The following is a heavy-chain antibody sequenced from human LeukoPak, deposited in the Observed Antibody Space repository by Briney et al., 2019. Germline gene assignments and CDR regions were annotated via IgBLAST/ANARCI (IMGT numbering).Heavy chain of an antibody. CDR3: ATPVQYCGGDCYPFDY. D-gene: IGHD2-21*02. V-gene: IGHV4-39*01. J-gene: IGHJ4*02. Sequence: SETLSLTCTVSGGSISSSSYYWGWIRQPPGKGLEWIGSIYYSGSTYYNPSLKSRVTISVDTSKNQFPLELSSVTAADTAVYYCATPVQYCGGDCYPFDYWGQGTLVTVSS. CDR2: IYYSGST. CDR1: GGSISSSSYY.